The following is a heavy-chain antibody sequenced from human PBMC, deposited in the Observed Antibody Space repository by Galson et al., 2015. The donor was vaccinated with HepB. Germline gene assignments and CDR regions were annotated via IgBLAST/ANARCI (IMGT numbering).Heavy chain of an antibody. CDR3: ARSTMVRGVITSFDP. CDR1: GYSFTNYW. Sequence: QSGAEVKKPGESLKISCKGSGYSFTNYWIGWVRQMPGKGLEWMGIIYPGDSDTRYSPSFQGQVTISADKSISTAYLQWSSLKASDTAMYYCARSTMVRGVITSFDPWGQGTLVTVSS. D-gene: IGHD3-10*01. V-gene: IGHV5-51*01. CDR2: IYPGDSDT. J-gene: IGHJ5*02.